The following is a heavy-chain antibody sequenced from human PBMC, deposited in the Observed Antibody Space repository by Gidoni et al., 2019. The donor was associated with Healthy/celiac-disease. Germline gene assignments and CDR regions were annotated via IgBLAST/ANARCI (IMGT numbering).Heavy chain of an antibody. CDR1: GFSLSTSGMC. Sequence: QVTLRESGPALVKPTQTLTLTCPFSGFSLSTSGMCVSWIRQPPGKALEWLALIDWDDDKYYSTSLKTRLTISKDTSKNQVVLTMTNMDPVDTATYYCARTAGYYYDSSGSWFDYWGQGTLVTVSS. CDR2: IDWDDDK. J-gene: IGHJ4*02. V-gene: IGHV2-70*01. D-gene: IGHD3-22*01. CDR3: ARTAGYYYDSSGSWFDY.